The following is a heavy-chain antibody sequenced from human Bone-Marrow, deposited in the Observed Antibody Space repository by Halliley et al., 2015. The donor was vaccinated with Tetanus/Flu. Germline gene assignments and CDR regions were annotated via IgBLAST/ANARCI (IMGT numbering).Heavy chain of an antibody. Sequence: TLSLTCTVSGVSISSGGYYWIWIRQHPGKGLEWIGYIYYSGSTYYTPSLKSRVTISVDTSKNQFSLKLSSVTAADTAVYYCARDTAKVGSGLDIWGQGTMVIVSS. V-gene: IGHV4-31*03. CDR1: GVSISSGGYY. CDR3: ARDTAKVGSGLDI. CDR2: IYYSGST. J-gene: IGHJ3*02. D-gene: IGHD3-3*01.